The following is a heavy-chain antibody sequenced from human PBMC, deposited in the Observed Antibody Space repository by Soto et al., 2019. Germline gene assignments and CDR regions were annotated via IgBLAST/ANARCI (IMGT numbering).Heavy chain of an antibody. Sequence: SVQVSCKASGYTFTSYGISWVRQAPGQGLEWMGWISAYNGNTNDAQKLQGRVTMTTDTSTSTAYMELRSLRSDDTAVYDCATSQFSSGSHGPNWFDPWGQGTLVTV. CDR1: GYTFTSYG. CDR3: ATSQFSSGSHGPNWFDP. J-gene: IGHJ5*02. D-gene: IGHD3-10*01. V-gene: IGHV1-18*01. CDR2: ISAYNGNT.